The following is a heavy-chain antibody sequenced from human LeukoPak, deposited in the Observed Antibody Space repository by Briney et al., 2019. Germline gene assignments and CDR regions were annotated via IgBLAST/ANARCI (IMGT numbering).Heavy chain of an antibody. J-gene: IGHJ6*03. CDR2: IYYTGST. D-gene: IGHD6-6*01. CDR1: GDSVSSSSNY. V-gene: IGHV4-39*07. CDR3: ARDSHYSSSSLYYYYYKNV. Sequence: SETLSLTCTVSGDSVSSSSNYWGWIRQPPGKGLEWIGNIYYTGSTYYNPSLKSRLNISIDTSENQFSLKLSSVTAADTAVYYCARDSHYSSSSLYYYYYKNVGGKGTTVTVSS.